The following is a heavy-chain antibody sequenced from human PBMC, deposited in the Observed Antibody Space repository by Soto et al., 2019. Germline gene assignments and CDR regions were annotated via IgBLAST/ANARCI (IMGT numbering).Heavy chain of an antibody. Sequence: QVQLMQSGAEVKKPGASVKVSCKASGDTFTDYYIHWVRQAPGQGLEWMGTVNPSGGHTTYAQHCLGRVTMTRDTSTGAFYMELTSLTSDATAIYYCARWGHVVVVPAASDYWRQGTLVTVSS. J-gene: IGHJ4*02. CDR3: ARWGHVVVVPAASDY. CDR2: VNPSGGHT. CDR1: GDTFTDYY. D-gene: IGHD2-21*02. V-gene: IGHV1-46*01.